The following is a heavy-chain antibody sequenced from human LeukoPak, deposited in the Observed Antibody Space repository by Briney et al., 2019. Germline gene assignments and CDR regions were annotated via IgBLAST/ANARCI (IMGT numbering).Heavy chain of an antibody. CDR2: ISSSGGST. Sequence: GGSLRLSCAASGFTFSSYAMSWVRQAPGKGLEWVSAISSSGGSTYYADSVKGRFTISRDNSKNTLYLQMNSLRAEDTAVYYCAKGRNLRDAFDIWGQGTMLTVSS. V-gene: IGHV3-23*01. CDR1: GFTFSSYA. D-gene: IGHD1-14*01. J-gene: IGHJ3*02. CDR3: AKGRNLRDAFDI.